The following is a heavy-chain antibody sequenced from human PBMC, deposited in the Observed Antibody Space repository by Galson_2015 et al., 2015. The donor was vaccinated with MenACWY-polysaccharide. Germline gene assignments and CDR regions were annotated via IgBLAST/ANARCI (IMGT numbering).Heavy chain of an antibody. J-gene: IGHJ6*01. D-gene: IGHD2-2*01. V-gene: IGHV4-34*01. CDR2: INHSGST. CDR3: ARVLPVVVPAAMKHYYYYG. CDR1: GGSFSGYY. Sequence: SETLSLTCAVYGGSFSGYYWSWIRQPPGKGLEWIGEINHSGSTNYNPSLKSRVTISVDTSKNQFSLKLSSVTAADTAVYYCARVLPVVVPAAMKHYYYYG.